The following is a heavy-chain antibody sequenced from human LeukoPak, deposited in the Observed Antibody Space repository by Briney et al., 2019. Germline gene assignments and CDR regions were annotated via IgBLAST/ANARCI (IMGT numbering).Heavy chain of an antibody. V-gene: IGHV3-9*01. J-gene: IGHJ4*02. CDR1: GLTFSNSA. Sequence: GGSLRLSCVASGLTFSNSAMTWVRQGPGKGLEWVSGISWNSVSIDYVDSVKGRFTISRDNAKNSLYLQMNSLRAEDTALYYCAKVTLGDYAFDYWGQGTLVTVSS. D-gene: IGHD4-17*01. CDR3: AKVTLGDYAFDY. CDR2: ISWNSVSI.